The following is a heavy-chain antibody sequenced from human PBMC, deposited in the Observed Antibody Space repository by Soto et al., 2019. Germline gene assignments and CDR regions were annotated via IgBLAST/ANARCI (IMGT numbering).Heavy chain of an antibody. J-gene: IGHJ6*02. CDR1: GGSFSGYY. Sequence: QVQLQQWGAGLLKPSETLSLTCAVYGGSFSGYYWSWIRQPPGKGLEWIGEINHSGSTNYNPSLKSLVTISVDTSKNQVSLKLSSVTAADTAVYYCAKKGGYYYDSSGYYYYYYGMDVWGQGTTVTVSS. CDR2: INHSGST. CDR3: AKKGGYYYDSSGYYYYYYGMDV. D-gene: IGHD3-22*01. V-gene: IGHV4-34*02.